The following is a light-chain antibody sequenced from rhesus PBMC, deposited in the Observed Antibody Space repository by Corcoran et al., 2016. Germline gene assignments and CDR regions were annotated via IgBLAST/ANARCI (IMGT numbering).Light chain of an antibody. CDR1: QAICSY. V-gene: IGKV1-38*01. CDR2: AAS. J-gene: IGKJ3*01. Sequence: IQMTQSPSSLSASVGDRVTITCRASQAICSYVNWFQQKPGKAPKLLIYAASNLQNGVPSRFTGSGSGTDFTLTISSLQPEDFAVYYYQQRYSYPFTFGPGTKLDIK. CDR3: QQRYSYPFT.